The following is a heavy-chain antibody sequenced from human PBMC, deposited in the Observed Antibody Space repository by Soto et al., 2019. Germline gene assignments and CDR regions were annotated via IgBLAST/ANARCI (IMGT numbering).Heavy chain of an antibody. V-gene: IGHV1-69*01. CDR1: GGTFSSYA. J-gene: IGHJ6*02. CDR2: IIPIFGTA. D-gene: IGHD5-12*01. CDR3: ARGGYRHYYYYYGMDV. Sequence: QVQLVQSGAEVKKPGSSVKVSCKASGGTFSSYAISWVRQAPGQGLEWMGGIIPIFGTANYAQKFQGRVMITADESTSTAYMELSSLRSEDTAVYYCARGGYRHYYYYYGMDVWGQGTTVTVSS.